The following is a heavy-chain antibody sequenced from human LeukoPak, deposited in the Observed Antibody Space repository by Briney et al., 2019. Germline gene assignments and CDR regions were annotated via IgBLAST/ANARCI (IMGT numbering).Heavy chain of an antibody. CDR1: GFTFSDYY. CDR2: ISSSGSTI. Sequence: PGGCLRPSCAASGFTFSDYYMSWIRQAPGGGLEWVSYISSSGSTIYYADSVKGRFTISRDNAKNSLYLQMNSLRAEDTAVYYCARDPWRGMDVWGQGTTVTVSS. D-gene: IGHD5-12*01. J-gene: IGHJ6*02. V-gene: IGHV3-11*01. CDR3: ARDPWRGMDV.